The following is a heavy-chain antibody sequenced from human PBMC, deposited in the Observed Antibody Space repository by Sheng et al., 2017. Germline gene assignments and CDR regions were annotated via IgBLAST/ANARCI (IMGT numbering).Heavy chain of an antibody. J-gene: IGHJ4*02. V-gene: IGHV3-21*01. CDR2: ISSSSSYI. Sequence: EVQLVESGGGLVKPGGSLRLSCAASGFTFSSYSMNWVRQAPGKGLEWVSSISSSSSYIYYADSVKGRFTISRDNAKNSLYLQMNSLRAEDTAVYYCAREISSSYDSSDWGQGTLVTVSS. CDR3: AREISSSYDSSD. D-gene: IGHD3-22*01. CDR1: GFTFSSYS.